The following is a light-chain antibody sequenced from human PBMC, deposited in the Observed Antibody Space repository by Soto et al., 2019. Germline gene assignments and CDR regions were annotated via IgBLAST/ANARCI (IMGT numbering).Light chain of an antibody. CDR3: SSYTTSSSYV. CDR1: SSDVGGYIY. Sequence: QSLLTQPSSWSVSPGQSITISCTGTSSDVGGYIYVSWYQQHPGKAPKLMIYDVTSLPSGVSYRFSGSKSGNTASLTISGLQAEDEADYYFSSYTTSSSYVYVTGTKVNVL. CDR2: DVT. V-gene: IGLV2-14*01. J-gene: IGLJ1*01.